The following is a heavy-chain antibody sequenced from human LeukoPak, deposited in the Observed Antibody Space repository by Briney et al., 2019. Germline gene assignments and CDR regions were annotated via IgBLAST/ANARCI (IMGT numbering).Heavy chain of an antibody. Sequence: RASETLSLTCTVSGASISSYYWTWIRQPPGKGLEGIGFIYYSWSTDYNPSLKSRVTISVDTSKSHFSLKLSSVTAADTAVYYCARGVAASFDYWGQGTLVTVSS. V-gene: IGHV4-59*01. CDR1: GASISSYY. CDR2: IYYSWST. CDR3: ARGVAASFDY. D-gene: IGHD6-19*01. J-gene: IGHJ4*02.